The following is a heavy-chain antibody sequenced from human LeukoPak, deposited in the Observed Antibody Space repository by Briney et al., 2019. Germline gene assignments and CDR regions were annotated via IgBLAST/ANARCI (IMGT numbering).Heavy chain of an antibody. J-gene: IGHJ5*01. V-gene: IGHV3-23*01. CDR1: GFSFSFYG. CDR3: AKPISGGLAVTADWVDH. Sequence: GGSLSLSCEVSGFSFSFYGMSWLRQPPGKGLEWVSTINANSGTTSYAASVRGRFTISRDNSKNTLYLQLSTLRAEDTAVYYCAKPISGGLAVTADWVDHCGQGNRVVVSS. CDR2: INANSGTT. D-gene: IGHD6-19*01.